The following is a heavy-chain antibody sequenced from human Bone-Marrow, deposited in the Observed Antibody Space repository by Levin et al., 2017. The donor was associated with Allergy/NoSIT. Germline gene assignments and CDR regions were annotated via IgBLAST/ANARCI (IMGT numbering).Heavy chain of an antibody. CDR3: VSESFSRAWYI. CDR2: IHADGQST. J-gene: IGHJ4*02. D-gene: IGHD6-13*01. CDR1: GFAFSSYW. V-gene: IGHV3-74*03. Sequence: PGGSLRLSCAGSGFAFSSYWMHWVRQIPGEGLSWVSLIHADGQSTEYADSVKDRFIISRDNARNTLYLDLHSLRVEDTGVYYCVSESFSRAWYIWGQGVLVTVS.